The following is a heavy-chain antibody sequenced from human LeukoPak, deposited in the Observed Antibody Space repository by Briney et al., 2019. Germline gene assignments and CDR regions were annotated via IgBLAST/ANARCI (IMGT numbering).Heavy chain of an antibody. D-gene: IGHD5-18*01. V-gene: IGHV3-23*01. J-gene: IGHJ4*02. CDR2: ISGSGGST. CDR1: TFTLSTYD. CDR3: AKDLWEGGYSYGFNVDY. Sequence: GGSLRLSCAACTFTLSTYDKQWVRQPTGEGQEWVSAISGSGGSTYYADSVKGRFTISRDNSKNTLYLQMNSLRAEDTAVYYCAKDLWEGGYSYGFNVDYWGQGTLVTVSS.